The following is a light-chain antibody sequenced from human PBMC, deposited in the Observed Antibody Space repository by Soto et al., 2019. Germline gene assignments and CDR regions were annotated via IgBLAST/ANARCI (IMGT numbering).Light chain of an antibody. Sequence: QSALTQPASVSGSPGQSITISCTGTSSDVGGYNYVSWYQQHPDKAPQLMIYEVSNRPSGVSNRFSGSKSGNTASLTISGLQSEDEGNYYCSSYTRGSTLVFGGGTKLTVL. V-gene: IGLV2-14*01. J-gene: IGLJ3*02. CDR3: SSYTRGSTLV. CDR2: EVS. CDR1: SSDVGGYNY.